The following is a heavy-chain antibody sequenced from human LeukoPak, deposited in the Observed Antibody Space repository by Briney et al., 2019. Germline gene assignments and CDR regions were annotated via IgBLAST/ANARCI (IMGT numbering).Heavy chain of an antibody. CDR2: ISYDGSNQ. CDR1: GITFGSYG. J-gene: IGHJ3*02. CDR3: ASALKGI. Sequence: PGRSLRLSCAASGITFGSYGMHWVRQAPGKGLEWVAVISYDGSNQYYADSVKGRFTISRDNSKNTLYLQMNSLRAEDTAVYYCASALKGIWGQGTMVTVSS. V-gene: IGHV3-30*03.